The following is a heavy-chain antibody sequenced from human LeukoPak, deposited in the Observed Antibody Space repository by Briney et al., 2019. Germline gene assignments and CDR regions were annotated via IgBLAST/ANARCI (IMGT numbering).Heavy chain of an antibody. CDR2: INSDGSST. Sequence: GGSLRLSCAASGFTFSSYWMHWVRQAPGKGLVWVSRINSDGSSTSYADSVKGRFTISRDNAENTLYLQMNSLRAEDTAVYYCARPAVVVAAYNWFDPWGQGTLVTVSS. D-gene: IGHD2-15*01. J-gene: IGHJ5*02. V-gene: IGHV3-74*01. CDR3: ARPAVVVAAYNWFDP. CDR1: GFTFSSYW.